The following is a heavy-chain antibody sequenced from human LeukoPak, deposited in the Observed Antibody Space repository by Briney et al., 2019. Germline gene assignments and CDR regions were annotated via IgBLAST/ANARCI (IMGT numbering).Heavy chain of an antibody. V-gene: IGHV3-48*03. Sequence: PGGSLRLSCAASGFTFSSYEMNWVRQAPGKGLEWVSYISSSGSTIYYADSVKGRFTISRDNAKNSLYLQMNSLRAEDTAVYYCARLRYSSSVYDYWGQGTLVTVSS. CDR3: ARLRYSSSVYDY. CDR1: GFTFSSYE. D-gene: IGHD6-13*01. J-gene: IGHJ4*02. CDR2: ISSSGSTI.